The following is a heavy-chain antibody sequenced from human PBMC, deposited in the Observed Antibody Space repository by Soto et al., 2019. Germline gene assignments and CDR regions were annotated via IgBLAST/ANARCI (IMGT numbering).Heavy chain of an antibody. V-gene: IGHV2-5*02. CDR3: AHRPVVVGAYYFDY. CDR2: IYWDDVK. CDR1: GFSLTTSGAA. D-gene: IGHD2-21*01. J-gene: IGHJ4*02. Sequence: QITLKESGPTLVKPTQTLTLTCMFSGFSLTTSGAAVAWIRQSPGKALEWLALIYWDDVKRYNPSLKSRLTITKDTSKNQVVLTMTNMDPVDTGTYYCAHRPVVVGAYYFDYWGQGTLVTVSS.